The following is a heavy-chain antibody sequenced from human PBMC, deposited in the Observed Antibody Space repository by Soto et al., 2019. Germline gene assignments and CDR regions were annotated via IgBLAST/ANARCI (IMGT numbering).Heavy chain of an antibody. Sequence: PGGSLRLSCAASGFTFSSYWMSWVRQAPGKGLEWVANIKQDGSEKYYVDSVKGRFTISRDNAKNSLYLQMNSLRAEDTAVYYCARDGYSSGWYKVGYWGQGTLVTVSS. V-gene: IGHV3-7*01. CDR3: ARDGYSSGWYKVGY. J-gene: IGHJ4*02. D-gene: IGHD6-19*01. CDR1: GFTFSSYW. CDR2: IKQDGSEK.